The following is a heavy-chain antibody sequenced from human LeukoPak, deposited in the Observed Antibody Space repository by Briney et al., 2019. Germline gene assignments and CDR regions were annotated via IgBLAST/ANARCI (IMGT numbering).Heavy chain of an antibody. CDR3: ARGRGGSGSYRVPGELDY. Sequence: SETLSLTCAVYGGSFSGYYWSWIRQPPGKGLEWIGEINHSGSTNYNPSLKSRVTISVDTSKNQFSLKLSSVTAADTAVYYCARGRGGSGSYRVPGELDYWGQGTLVTVSS. J-gene: IGHJ4*02. CDR1: GGSFSGYY. D-gene: IGHD1-26*01. V-gene: IGHV4-34*01. CDR2: INHSGST.